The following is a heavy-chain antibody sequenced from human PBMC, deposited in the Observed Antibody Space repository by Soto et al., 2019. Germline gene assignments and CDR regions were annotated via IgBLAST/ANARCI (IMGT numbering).Heavy chain of an antibody. CDR3: AKRWYSIAVAGTDY. J-gene: IGHJ4*02. CDR1: GFTVSDYY. Sequence: GGSLRLGSAASGFTVSDYYMSWIRQSIGKGLEWVSYISSSSSYTNYADSVKGRFTISRDNAKNSLYLQMNSLRAEDTAVYYCAKRWYSIAVAGTDYWGQGTLVTVSS. D-gene: IGHD6-19*01. V-gene: IGHV3-11*06. CDR2: ISSSSSYT.